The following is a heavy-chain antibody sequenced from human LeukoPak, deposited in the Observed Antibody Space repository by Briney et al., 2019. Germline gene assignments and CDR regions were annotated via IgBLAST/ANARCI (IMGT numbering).Heavy chain of an antibody. D-gene: IGHD2-15*01. CDR3: ATVGDIYCSGGSCYDY. Sequence: ASVKVSCKVSGYTLTELSMHWVRQAPGKGLEWMGGFDPEDGETIYAQKFQGRVTMTEDTSTDTAYMELSSLRSEDTAVYYCATVGDIYCSGGSCYDYWGQGTLVTVSS. CDR1: GYTLTELS. V-gene: IGHV1-24*01. CDR2: FDPEDGET. J-gene: IGHJ4*02.